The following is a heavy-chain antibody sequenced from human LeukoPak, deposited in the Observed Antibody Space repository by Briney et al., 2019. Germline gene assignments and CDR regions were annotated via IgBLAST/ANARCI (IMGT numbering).Heavy chain of an antibody. Sequence: SETLSLTCTVSGGSISSSYWSWIRQPPGKGLEWIGYIYYSGSPNYNPSLKSRVTISVDTSKNQFSLKLTSVTAADTAVYYCAGDGGNVAFDYWGQGNLVTVSS. D-gene: IGHD4-23*01. J-gene: IGHJ4*02. CDR1: GGSISSSY. CDR3: AGDGGNVAFDY. CDR2: IYYSGSP. V-gene: IGHV4-59*01.